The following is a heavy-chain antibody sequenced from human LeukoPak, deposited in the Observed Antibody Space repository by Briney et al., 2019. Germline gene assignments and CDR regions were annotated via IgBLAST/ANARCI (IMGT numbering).Heavy chain of an antibody. Sequence: GGSLRLSCAASGFTFSSYAMSWVRQAPGKGLEWVSAISGSGGSTYYADSVKGRFTISRDNSKNTLYVQMNSLRAEDTAVYYCAKVPNYDILTGFVDYWGQGTLVTVSS. V-gene: IGHV3-23*01. D-gene: IGHD3-9*01. CDR1: GFTFSSYA. CDR3: AKVPNYDILTGFVDY. CDR2: ISGSGGST. J-gene: IGHJ4*02.